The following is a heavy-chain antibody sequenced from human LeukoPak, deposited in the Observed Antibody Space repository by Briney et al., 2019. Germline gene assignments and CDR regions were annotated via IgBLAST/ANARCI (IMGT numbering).Heavy chain of an antibody. Sequence: ASVKVSCKASGYTFTGNYMHWVRQAPGQGLEWMGWINPNTGGTHYAQKFQGRVNLTRDSSISTAYMDLSRLKSDDTAVYYCARDQALGYGWPTVLAIDIWGQGTMVTVSS. D-gene: IGHD6-19*01. CDR1: GYTFTGNY. CDR3: ARDQALGYGWPTVLAIDI. J-gene: IGHJ3*02. CDR2: INPNTGGT. V-gene: IGHV1-2*02.